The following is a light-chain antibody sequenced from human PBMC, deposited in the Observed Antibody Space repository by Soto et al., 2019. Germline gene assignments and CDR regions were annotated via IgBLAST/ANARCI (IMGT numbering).Light chain of an antibody. J-gene: IGKJ1*01. CDR1: QSISNW. Sequence: DIQMTQTPSTLSASVGDRVTITCRASQSISNWLAWYQQKPGKAPKLLLYKASSLESGVPSRFSGSGSGTEFTLTITSLQPDDFATYYCQQYNNYSGTFGQGTKVEIK. CDR3: QQYNNYSGT. V-gene: IGKV1-5*03. CDR2: KAS.